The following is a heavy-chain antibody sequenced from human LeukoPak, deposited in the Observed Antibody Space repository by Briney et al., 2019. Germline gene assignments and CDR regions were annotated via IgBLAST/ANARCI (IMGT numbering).Heavy chain of an antibody. D-gene: IGHD1-1*01. CDR1: GFTFSISD. CDR2: IRHSDSNT. CDR3: AKRGNPTVGHHYLDV. Sequence: SGGSLRLSCAVSGFTFSISDMSWVRQAPGSGLEWVSSIRHSDSNTYYADSVMGRFTLSRNNSKNTLYLQMNSLSAEDTAVYYCAKRGNPTVGHHYLDVWGKGTTVSVSS. V-gene: IGHV3-23*05. J-gene: IGHJ6*03.